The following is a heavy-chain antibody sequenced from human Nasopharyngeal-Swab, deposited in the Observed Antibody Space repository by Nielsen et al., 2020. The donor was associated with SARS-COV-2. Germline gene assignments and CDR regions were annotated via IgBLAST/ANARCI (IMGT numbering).Heavy chain of an antibody. CDR1: GFTFSSYS. Sequence: GGSLRLSCAASGFTFSSYSMSWLRQAPGKWLEWVSTITGNGDNTYYADSVKGRFTISRDNSENTVYLQMNSLRAEDTALYHCARPLSRDSTWTTEANWFDPWGQGTLVTVSS. CDR3: ARPLSRDSTWTTEANWFDP. CDR2: ITGNGDNT. D-gene: IGHD6-13*01. J-gene: IGHJ5*02. V-gene: IGHV3-23*01.